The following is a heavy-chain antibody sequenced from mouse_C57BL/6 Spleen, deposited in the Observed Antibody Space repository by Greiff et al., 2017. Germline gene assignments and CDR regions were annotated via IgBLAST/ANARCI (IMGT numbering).Heavy chain of an antibody. CDR2: IDPSDSYT. V-gene: IGHV1-69*01. Sequence: QVQLQQPVAELVLPGASVKLSCKASAYTFTSYWMHWVKQRPGQGLEWIGEIDPSDSYTNYNQKFKGKSTLTVDKSSSTAYMQLSSLTSEDSAVYYCARSGDGRDVRYFDAWGTGNTGTVS. D-gene: IGHD1-1*02. CDR1: AYTFTSYW. J-gene: IGHJ1*03. CDR3: ARSGDGRDVRYFDA.